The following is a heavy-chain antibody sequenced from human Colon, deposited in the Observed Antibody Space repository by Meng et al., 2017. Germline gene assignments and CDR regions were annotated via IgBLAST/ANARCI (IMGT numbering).Heavy chain of an antibody. V-gene: IGHV4-4*02. Sequence: QESGPGRVKPSGTLSLTCAVSGGSISSSNWWSWVRQPPGKGLEWIGEIYHSGSTNYNPSLKSRVTISVDKSKNQFSLKLSSVTAADTAVYYCASFPPPGKQWLVTDYWGQGTLVTVSS. J-gene: IGHJ4*02. CDR2: IYHSGST. CDR3: ASFPPPGKQWLVTDY. D-gene: IGHD6-19*01. CDR1: GGSISSSNW.